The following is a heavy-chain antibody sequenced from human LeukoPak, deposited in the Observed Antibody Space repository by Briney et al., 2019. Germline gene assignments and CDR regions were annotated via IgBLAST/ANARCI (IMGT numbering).Heavy chain of an antibody. Sequence: GGSLRLSCAASGFTFSSYGMHWVRQAPGKGLEWVAVIWYDGSNKYYADSVKGRFTISRDNSKNTLYLQMNSLRAEDAAVYYCARGGYIMATTFFDYWGQGTLVTVSS. V-gene: IGHV3-33*01. CDR1: GFTFSSYG. CDR2: IWYDGSNK. CDR3: ARGGYIMATTFFDY. J-gene: IGHJ4*02. D-gene: IGHD5-12*01.